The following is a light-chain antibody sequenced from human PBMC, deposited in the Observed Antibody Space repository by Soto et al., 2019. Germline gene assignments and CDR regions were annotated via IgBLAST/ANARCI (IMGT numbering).Light chain of an antibody. V-gene: IGLV2-8*01. CDR2: EVS. Sequence: QSVLTQPPSASGSPGQSVTISCTGTSSDVGDYNYVSWYQQHPGKAPKLMIYEVSKRPSGVPDRFSGSKSGNTASLTVSGLQAEDEAGYYCSSYAGSNNLVVFGGGTKLTVL. J-gene: IGLJ2*01. CDR3: SSYAGSNNLVV. CDR1: SSDVGDYNY.